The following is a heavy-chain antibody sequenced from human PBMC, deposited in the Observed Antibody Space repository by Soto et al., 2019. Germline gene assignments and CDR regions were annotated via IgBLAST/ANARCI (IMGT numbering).Heavy chain of an antibody. CDR1: GYTFTSYA. V-gene: IGHV1-3*01. CDR2: INAGNGNT. D-gene: IGHD3-22*01. J-gene: IGHJ4*02. CDR3: ASGSSGLSDFDY. Sequence: GASVKVSCKASGYTFTSYAMHWVRQAPGQRLEWMGWINAGNGNTKYSQKFQGRFTITRYTSASTAYMELSSLRSEDTAVYYCASGSSGLSDFDYWGQGTLVTVSS.